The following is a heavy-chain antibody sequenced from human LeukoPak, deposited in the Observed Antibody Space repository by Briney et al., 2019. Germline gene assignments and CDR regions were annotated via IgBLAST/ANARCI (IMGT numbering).Heavy chain of an antibody. V-gene: IGHV4-30-2*03. Sequence: SQTLSLTCTVSGDSISSGAYYWSWIRQPPGKGLECIGYIYHSGSTYYNPSLKSRVTISVDTSKNQFSLKVSSVTAADTAVYYCARRGASSSEEYWGQGTLVTVSS. CDR1: GDSISSGAYY. J-gene: IGHJ4*02. CDR2: IYHSGST. CDR3: ARRGASSSEEY. D-gene: IGHD6-6*01.